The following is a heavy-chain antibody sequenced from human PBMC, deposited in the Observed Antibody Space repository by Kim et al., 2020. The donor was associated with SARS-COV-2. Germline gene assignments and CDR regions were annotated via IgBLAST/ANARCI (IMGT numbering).Heavy chain of an antibody. J-gene: IGHJ6*02. CDR3: VRQDYYDSSGYYYYGLDV. CDR1: EFTFSNYW. V-gene: IGHV3-7*01. Sequence: GGSLRLSCAASEFTFSNYWMSWVRQTPGKGLEWVANINKDGNEAYYVDSVKGRFTISRDNAKNSLFLQMNSLRAEDTAVYYCVRQDYYDSSGYYYYGLDVWGHGTTGTVSS. D-gene: IGHD3-22*01. CDR2: INKDGNEA.